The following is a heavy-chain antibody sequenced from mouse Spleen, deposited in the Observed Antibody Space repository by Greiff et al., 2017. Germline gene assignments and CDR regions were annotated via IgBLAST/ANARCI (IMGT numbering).Heavy chain of an antibody. CDR2: IYPGDGDT. V-gene: IGHV1-80*01. J-gene: IGHJ4*01. CDR3: ARVITTRGYAMDY. CDR1: GYAFSSYW. D-gene: IGHD2-4*01. Sequence: VQLQQSGAELVKPGASVKISCKASGYAFSSYWMNWVKQRPGKGLEWIGQIYPGDGDTNYNGKFKGKATLTADKSSSTAYMQLSSLTSEDSAVYFCARVITTRGYAMDYWGQGTSVTVSS.